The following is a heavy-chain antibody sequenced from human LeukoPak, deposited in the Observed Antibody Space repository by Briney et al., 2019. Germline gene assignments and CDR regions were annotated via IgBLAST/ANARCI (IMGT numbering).Heavy chain of an antibody. D-gene: IGHD1-26*01. CDR1: GYTFTCYY. CDR3: ARAAKWELLRNFDY. V-gene: IGHV1-2*02. CDR2: INPNRGGT. J-gene: IGHJ4*02. Sequence: GASVKVSCKASGYTFTCYYMHWVRQAPGQGLEWMGWINPNRGGTNYAQKFQGRVTMTRDTSISTAYMELSRLRSDDTAVYYCARAAKWELLRNFDYWGQGTLVTVSS.